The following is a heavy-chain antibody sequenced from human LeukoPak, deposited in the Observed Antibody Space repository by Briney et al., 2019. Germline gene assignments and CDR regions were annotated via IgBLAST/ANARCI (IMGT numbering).Heavy chain of an antibody. Sequence: GGSLRLSCAVSGITLSNYGMTWVRQAPGKGLEWVAGISDTGGRTNYADSVKGRFTISRDNPKNTLYLQMNSLRAEDTAVYFCAKRGVVIRVILVGFHKEAYYFDYWGQGTLVTVSS. CDR3: AKRGVVIRVILVGFHKEAYYFDY. CDR1: GITLSNYG. D-gene: IGHD3-22*01. V-gene: IGHV3-23*01. J-gene: IGHJ4*02. CDR2: ISDTGGRT.